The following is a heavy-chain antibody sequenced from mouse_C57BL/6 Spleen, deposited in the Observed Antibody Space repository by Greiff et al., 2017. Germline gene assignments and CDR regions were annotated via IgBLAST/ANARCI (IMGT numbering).Heavy chain of an antibody. CDR2: IYPGDGDT. Sequence: QVQLQQSGAELVKPGASVKISCKASGYAFSSYWMNWVKQRPGKGLEWIGQIYPGDGDTNYNGKFKGKATLTADKSSSTAYMQLSSLTSEDSAVYFCASRNWGGYAMDYWGQGTSVTVSS. CDR1: GYAFSSYW. J-gene: IGHJ4*01. V-gene: IGHV1-80*01. D-gene: IGHD4-1*01. CDR3: ASRNWGGYAMDY.